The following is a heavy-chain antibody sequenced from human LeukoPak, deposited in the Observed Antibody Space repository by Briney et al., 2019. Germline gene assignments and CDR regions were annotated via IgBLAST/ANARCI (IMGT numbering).Heavy chain of an antibody. CDR2: ISNSGGST. CDR3: AKDQGTDHGDHLHC. J-gene: IGHJ4*02. Sequence: GGSLRLSCTASGFTFSNCAMSWVRQAPGKGLEGVSGISNSGGSTYYADSVRGRFTISRDNSKSTVYLQMNSLRAEDAALYYCAKDQGTDHGDHLHCWGQGTLVTVSS. V-gene: IGHV3-23*01. D-gene: IGHD4-17*01. CDR1: GFTFSNCA.